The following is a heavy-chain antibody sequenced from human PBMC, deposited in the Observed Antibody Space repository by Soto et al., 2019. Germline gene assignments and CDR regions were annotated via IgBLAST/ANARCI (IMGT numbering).Heavy chain of an antibody. CDR2: ISYDGSNK. D-gene: IGHD3-3*01. V-gene: IGHV3-30-3*01. Sequence: QVQLVESGGGVVQPGRSLRLSCAASGFTFSSYAMHWVRQAPGKGLEWVAVISYDGSNKYYADSVKGRFTISRDNSKNTLNLQMNSLRAEDTAVYYCARTLRCLVWFGSEYWGQGTLVTVSS. J-gene: IGHJ4*02. CDR1: GFTFSSYA. CDR3: ARTLRCLVWFGSEY.